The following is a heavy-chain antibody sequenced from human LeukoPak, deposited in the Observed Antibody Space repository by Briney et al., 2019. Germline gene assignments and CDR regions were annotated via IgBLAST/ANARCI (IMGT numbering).Heavy chain of an antibody. CDR2: ILYSGTT. V-gene: IGHV4-59*01. J-gene: IGHJ4*02. Sequence: PSETLSLTCTVSGGSISSYYWSWIRQPPGKGLEWIGYILYSGTTNSNPSLKSRVTISVDTSKNQISLKLSSVTAADTAVYYCTRYCSSTSCYRTFDYWGQGTLVTVSS. CDR1: GGSISSYY. CDR3: TRYCSSTSCYRTFDY. D-gene: IGHD2-2*01.